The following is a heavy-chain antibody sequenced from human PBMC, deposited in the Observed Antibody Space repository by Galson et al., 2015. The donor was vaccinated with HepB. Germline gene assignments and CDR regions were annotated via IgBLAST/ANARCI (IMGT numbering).Heavy chain of an antibody. V-gene: IGHV3-21*01. Sequence: SLRLSCAASGFTFSSYSMNWVRQAPGKGLEWVSSISSSSSYIYYADSVKGRFTISRDNAKNSLYLQMNSLRAEDTAVYYCARDGSGYYPFDYWGQGTLVTVSS. D-gene: IGHD3-22*01. CDR2: ISSSSSYI. CDR1: GFTFSSYS. CDR3: ARDGSGYYPFDY. J-gene: IGHJ4*02.